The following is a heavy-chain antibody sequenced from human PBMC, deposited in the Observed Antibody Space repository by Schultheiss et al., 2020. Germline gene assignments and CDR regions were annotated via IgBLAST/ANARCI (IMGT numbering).Heavy chain of an antibody. D-gene: IGHD2-15*01. CDR2: ISWNSGVI. V-gene: IGHV3-9*01. CDR3: ANGGYCDGGSCYSIES. J-gene: IGHJ4*02. CDR1: GFTFDDYA. Sequence: SLKISCSASGFTFDDYAIHWVRQAPGKGLEWVSGISWNSGVIDYADSVKGRFTISRDNVKRSLFLQMDSLRAEDTATYYCANGGYCDGGSCYSIESWGQGTLVTVSS.